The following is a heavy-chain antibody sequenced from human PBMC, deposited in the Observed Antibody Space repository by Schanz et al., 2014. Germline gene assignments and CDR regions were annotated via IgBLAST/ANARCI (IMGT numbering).Heavy chain of an antibody. CDR2: ISSSSSTR. CDR3: AKQHIVRGVIYLNWFDS. J-gene: IGHJ5*01. V-gene: IGHV3-48*01. D-gene: IGHD3-10*01. Sequence: EVHLVESGGGLVQPGGSLRLSCAASGFGFSSYSMNWVRQAPGKGLEWVSYISSSSSTRYYADSVKGRFTISRDNAKNSLFLQMNSLRAEDTAVYYCAKQHIVRGVIYLNWFDSWGQGTLVTVSS. CDR1: GFGFSSYS.